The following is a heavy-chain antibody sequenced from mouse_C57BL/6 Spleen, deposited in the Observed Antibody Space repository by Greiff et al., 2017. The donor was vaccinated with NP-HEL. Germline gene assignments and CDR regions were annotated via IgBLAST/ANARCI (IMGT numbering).Heavy chain of an antibody. V-gene: IGHV5-16*01. Sequence: EVKLVESEGGLVQPGSSMKLSCTASGFTFSDYYMAWVRQVPEKGLEWVANINYDGSSTYYLDPLKSRFIISRDNAKNILYLQMSSLKSEDTATYYCARDDYGSSYGFAYWGQGTLVTVSA. CDR2: INYDGSST. D-gene: IGHD1-1*01. CDR1: GFTFSDYY. CDR3: ARDDYGSSYGFAY. J-gene: IGHJ3*01.